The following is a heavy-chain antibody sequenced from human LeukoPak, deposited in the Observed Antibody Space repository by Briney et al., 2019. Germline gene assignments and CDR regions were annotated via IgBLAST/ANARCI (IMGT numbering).Heavy chain of an antibody. CDR2: ISSSSSTI. J-gene: IGHJ1*01. Sequence: GGSLRLSCAASGFTFSSYEMNWVRQAPGKGLEWVSYISSSSSTIYYADSVKGRFTISRDNAKNSLYLQMNSLRAEDTAVYYCARDNGSSGYSSEYFQYWGQGTLVTVSS. CDR3: ARDNGSSGYSSEYFQY. CDR1: GFTFSSYE. V-gene: IGHV3-48*03. D-gene: IGHD3-22*01.